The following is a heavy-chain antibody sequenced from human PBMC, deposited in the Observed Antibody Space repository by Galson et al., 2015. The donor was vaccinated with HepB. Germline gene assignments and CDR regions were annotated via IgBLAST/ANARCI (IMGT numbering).Heavy chain of an antibody. J-gene: IGHJ5*02. CDR1: GYTFTSYA. Sequence: SVKVSCKASGYTFTSYAMHWVRQAPGQRLEWMGWINAGNGNTKYSQKFQGRVTITRDTSASTAYMELSSLRSEDTAVYYCARGGGSRRQNWFDPWGQGTLVTVSS. V-gene: IGHV1-3*01. CDR2: INAGNGNT. D-gene: IGHD2-15*01. CDR3: ARGGGSRRQNWFDP.